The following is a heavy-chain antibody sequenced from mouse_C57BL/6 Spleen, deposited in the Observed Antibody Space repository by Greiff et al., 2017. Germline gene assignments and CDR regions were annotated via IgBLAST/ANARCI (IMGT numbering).Heavy chain of an antibody. Sequence: VKVVESGPELVKPGASVKISCKASGYAFSSSWMNWVKQRPGKGLEWIGRIYPGDGDTNYNGKFKGKATLTADKSSSTAYMQLSSLTSEDSAVYFCARLGGNPFAYWGQGTLVTVSA. CDR3: ARLGGNPFAY. J-gene: IGHJ3*01. D-gene: IGHD1-1*02. CDR1: GYAFSSSW. V-gene: IGHV1-82*01. CDR2: IYPGDGDT.